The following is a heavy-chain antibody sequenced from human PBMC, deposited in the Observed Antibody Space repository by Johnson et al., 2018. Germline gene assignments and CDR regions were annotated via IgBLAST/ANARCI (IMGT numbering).Heavy chain of an antibody. CDR1: GYIFARYY. J-gene: IGHJ3*01. Sequence: QVQLVQSGAEVKKPGDAVKVSCRASGYIFARYYIHWVRQAPGQGLDWMGMINPASGRPTYAQQFPGRVTFSMDTSKTEVYMHLSSLRSEDTALYYSARVGYKTEWVAAFDVWGQGTMVTVSS. CDR2: INPASGRP. V-gene: IGHV1-46*01. D-gene: IGHD1-26*01. CDR3: ARVGYKTEWVAAFDV.